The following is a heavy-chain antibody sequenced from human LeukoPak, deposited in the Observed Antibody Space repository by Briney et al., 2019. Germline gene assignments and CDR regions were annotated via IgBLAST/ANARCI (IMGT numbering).Heavy chain of an antibody. J-gene: IGHJ5*02. CDR2: IYKTGST. D-gene: IGHD4-17*01. CDR1: GGSMNHHY. Sequence: PSETLSLTCTVSGGSMNHHYWSWVRQPPGKEPEWIASIYKTGSTFYNPSLKSRVTISVDTSKNQFSLNLRSVTAADTAVYYCARHEHGDHGDPNWFDPWGQGTLVTVSS. CDR3: ARHEHGDHGDPNWFDP. V-gene: IGHV4-59*05.